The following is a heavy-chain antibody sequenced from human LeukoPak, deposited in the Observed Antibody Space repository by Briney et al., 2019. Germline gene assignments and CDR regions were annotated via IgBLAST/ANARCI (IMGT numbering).Heavy chain of an antibody. D-gene: IGHD2-15*01. CDR3: ARAYCSGGSCYPAWFDP. CDR2: INPSSGGT. J-gene: IGHJ5*02. Sequence: GASVKVSCKASGYTFTGYYMHWVRQAPGQGLEWMGRINPSSGGTNYAQKFQGRVTMTRDTSISTAYMELSRLRSDDTAVYYCARAYCSGGSCYPAWFDPWGQGTLVTVSS. CDR1: GYTFTGYY. V-gene: IGHV1-2*06.